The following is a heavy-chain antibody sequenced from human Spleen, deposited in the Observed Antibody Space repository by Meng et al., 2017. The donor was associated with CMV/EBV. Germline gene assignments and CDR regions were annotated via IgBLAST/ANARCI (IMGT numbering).Heavy chain of an antibody. V-gene: IGHV3-48*04. J-gene: IGHJ6*02. Sequence: GGSLRLSCAASAFMFSNSAMHWVRQAPGKGLEWVAYISNSGNIIYYGDSVKGRFTISRDNAKNSLYLQMDSLRADDTAVYHCARETHNDFWNGYLYYGMDVWGQGTTVTVS. D-gene: IGHD3-3*01. CDR1: AFMFSNSA. CDR3: ARETHNDFWNGYLYYGMDV. CDR2: ISNSGNII.